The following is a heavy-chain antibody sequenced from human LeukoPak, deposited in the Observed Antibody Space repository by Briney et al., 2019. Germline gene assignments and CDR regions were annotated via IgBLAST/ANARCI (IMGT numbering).Heavy chain of an antibody. Sequence: ASVKVSCKASGYTFTGFYMHWVRQAPGQGLEWMGRIIPILGIANYAQKFQGRVTITADKSTSTAYMELSSLRSEDTAVYYCAPEGDSGSYYYDYWGQGTLVTVSS. D-gene: IGHD1-26*01. J-gene: IGHJ4*02. CDR2: IIPILGIA. V-gene: IGHV1-69*02. CDR1: GYTFTGFY. CDR3: APEGDSGSYYYDY.